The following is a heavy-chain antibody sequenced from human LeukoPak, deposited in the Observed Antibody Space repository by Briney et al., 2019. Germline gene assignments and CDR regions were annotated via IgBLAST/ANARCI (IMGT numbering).Heavy chain of an antibody. CDR3: AGNPGTSTLDY. J-gene: IGHJ4*02. Sequence: GSLRLSCAASGWTVSSNYMSWVRQAPGKGLEWLATISYTGSTYYNPSVRSRVTISLDTTKNQFSLKLTSVTAADTAVYYCAGNPGTSTLDYWGQGTLVTVSS. D-gene: IGHD5/OR15-5a*01. V-gene: IGHV4-59*04. CDR2: ISYTGST. CDR1: GWTVSSNY.